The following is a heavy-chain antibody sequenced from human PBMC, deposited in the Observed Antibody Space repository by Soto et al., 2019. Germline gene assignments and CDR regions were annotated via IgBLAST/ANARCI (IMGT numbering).Heavy chain of an antibody. D-gene: IGHD3-9*01. CDR3: ARQTYDSLTGYYNWFDP. Sequence: GESLKISCQASGYSFTSNWISWVRQMPGKGLEWVGRIDPSDSETRYSPSFQGHVTTSADKSISTAYLQWSSLKASDTAIYYCARQTYDSLTGYYNWFDPWGQGTQVTVSS. CDR1: GYSFTSNW. CDR2: IDPSDSET. J-gene: IGHJ5*02. V-gene: IGHV5-10-1*01.